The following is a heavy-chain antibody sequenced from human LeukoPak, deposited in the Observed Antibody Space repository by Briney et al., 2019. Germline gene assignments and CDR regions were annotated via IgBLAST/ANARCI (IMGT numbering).Heavy chain of an antibody. J-gene: IGHJ5*02. V-gene: IGHV3-30*18. CDR1: GFTFNDYG. CDR3: VKADSGYYR. Sequence: PGGSLGLSCAASGFTFNDYGMHWVRQAPGKGLEWVAVISLDGSDEFYADSVKGRFTIFRDNFKNTLYLQLNSLRAEDTAIYYCVKADSGYYRWGQGTLVTVSS. CDR2: ISLDGSDE. D-gene: IGHD3-22*01.